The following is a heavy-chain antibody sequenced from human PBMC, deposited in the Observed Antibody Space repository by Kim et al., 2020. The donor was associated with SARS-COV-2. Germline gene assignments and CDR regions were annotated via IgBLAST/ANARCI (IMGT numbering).Heavy chain of an antibody. V-gene: IGHV3-30*12. Sequence: GGSLRLSCTTSGFMFTSYDMHWVRQAPGKGLQWVAIISSDGNNISYRDSVKGRFTISRDNLKSTLFLQMNSLRVEDKAVYFCARAPSFGDQPYHTMDVWGQGTTVTVSS. CDR2: ISSDGNNI. CDR3: ARAPSFGDQPYHTMDV. CDR1: GFMFTSYD. D-gene: IGHD4-17*01. J-gene: IGHJ6*02.